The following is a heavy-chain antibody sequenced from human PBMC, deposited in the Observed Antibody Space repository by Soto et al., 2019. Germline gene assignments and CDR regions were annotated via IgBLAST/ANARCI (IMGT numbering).Heavy chain of an antibody. V-gene: IGHV4-61*01. CDR1: GGSVSSGSYY. J-gene: IGHJ3*02. CDR2: IYYSGST. D-gene: IGHD6-19*01. CDR3: ARDVGIAVAFVPTSDAFDI. Sequence: SETLSLTCTVSGGSVSSGSYYWSWIRQPPGKGLEWIGYIYYSGSTNYNPSLKSRVTISVDTSKNQFSLKLSSVTAADTAVYYCARDVGIAVAFVPTSDAFDIWGQGTMVTVSS.